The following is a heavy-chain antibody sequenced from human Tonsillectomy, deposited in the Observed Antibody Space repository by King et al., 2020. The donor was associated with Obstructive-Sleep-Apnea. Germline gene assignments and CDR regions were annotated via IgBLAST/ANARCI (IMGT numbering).Heavy chain of an antibody. J-gene: IGHJ4*02. D-gene: IGHD3-10*01. CDR1: GYTFTSYY. Sequence: VQLVQSGAEVKKPGASVKVSCKASGYTFTSYYMHWVRQAPGQGLEWMGIINPSGGSTSYAQKFQGRVTMTRDTSTSTVYMELSSLRSEDTAVYYCARVGNSGSGSYCLAYWGQGTLVTVSS. CDR3: ARVGNSGSGSYCLAY. V-gene: IGHV1-46*03. CDR2: INPSGGST.